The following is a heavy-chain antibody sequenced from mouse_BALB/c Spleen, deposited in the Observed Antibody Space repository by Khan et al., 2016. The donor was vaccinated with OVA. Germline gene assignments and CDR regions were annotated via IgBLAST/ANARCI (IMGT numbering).Heavy chain of an antibody. J-gene: IGHJ3*01. CDR2: VSTGGGYT. CDR3: ARLAYYYDSEGFAY. V-gene: IGHV5-6*01. Sequence: EVELVESGGDLVKPGGSLKLSCAASGFTFRTYGMSWVRQTPDKRLEWVATVSTGGGYTYYPASVKGRFTISRDNAKNTLYLQMSSLKSEDTAMFYCARLAYYYDSEGFAYWGQGTLVTVSA. D-gene: IGHD1-1*01. CDR1: GFTFRTYG.